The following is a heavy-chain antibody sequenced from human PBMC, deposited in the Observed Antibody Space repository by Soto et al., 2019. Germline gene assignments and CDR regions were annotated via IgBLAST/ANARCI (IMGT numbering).Heavy chain of an antibody. D-gene: IGHD2-2*01. CDR2: ISYDGSNK. J-gene: IGHJ6*02. V-gene: IGHV3-30*18. CDR3: AKVGWYQPSYGMDV. CDR1: GFTFSSYG. Sequence: GGSLRLSCAASGFTFSSYGMHWVRQAPGKGLEWVAVISYDGSNKYYADSVKGRFTISRDNSKNTLYLQMKSLRAEDTAVYYCAKVGWYQPSYGMDVWGQGTTLTVSS.